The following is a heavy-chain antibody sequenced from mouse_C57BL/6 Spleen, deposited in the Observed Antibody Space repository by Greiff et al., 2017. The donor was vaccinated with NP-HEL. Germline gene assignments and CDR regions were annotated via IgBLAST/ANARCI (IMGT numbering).Heavy chain of an antibody. D-gene: IGHD3-2*02. Sequence: EVNVVESGGDLVKPGGSLKLSCAASGFTFSSYGMSWVRQTLDKRLEWVATISSGGSYTYYPDSVKGRFTISRDNAKNTLYLQMSSLKSEDTAMYYCARQGDSSGYGAMDYWGQGTSVTVSS. CDR3: ARQGDSSGYGAMDY. CDR2: ISSGGSYT. CDR1: GFTFSSYG. J-gene: IGHJ4*01. V-gene: IGHV5-6*01.